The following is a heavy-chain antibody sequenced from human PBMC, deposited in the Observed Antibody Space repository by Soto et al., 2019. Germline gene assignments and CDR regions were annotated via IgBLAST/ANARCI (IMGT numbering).Heavy chain of an antibody. Sequence: VASVKVSCKASGYTFTSYDINWVRQATGQGLEWMGWTNPNSGNTGYAQKFQGRVTMTRNTSISTAYMELSSLRSEDTAVYYCARVPAGGITIFGVVILNYGMDVWGQGTTVTVSS. J-gene: IGHJ6*02. V-gene: IGHV1-8*01. D-gene: IGHD3-3*01. CDR1: GYTFTSYD. CDR3: ARVPAGGITIFGVVILNYGMDV. CDR2: TNPNSGNT.